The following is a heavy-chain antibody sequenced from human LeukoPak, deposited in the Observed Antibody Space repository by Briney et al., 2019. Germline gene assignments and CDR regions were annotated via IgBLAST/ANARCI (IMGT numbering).Heavy chain of an antibody. CDR1: GYTFTGYY. V-gene: IGHV1-2*02. CDR2: INPNSGGT. Sequence: ASVKVSCKVSGYTFTGYYMHWVRQAPGQGLEWMGWINPNSGGTNYAQRFQGRVTMTRDTSISTAYVELSRLRSDDPAVYYCARGIRTNWYFDLWGRGTLVTVSS. J-gene: IGHJ2*01. D-gene: IGHD1/OR15-1a*01. CDR3: ARGIRTNWYFDL.